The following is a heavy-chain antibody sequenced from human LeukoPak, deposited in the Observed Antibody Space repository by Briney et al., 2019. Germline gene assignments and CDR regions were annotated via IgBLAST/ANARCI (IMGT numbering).Heavy chain of an antibody. Sequence: PSETLSLTCAVYGGSFSGYYWSWIRQPPGKGLEWIGEINHSGSTNYNPSLKSRVTISVDTSKNQFSLKLSSVTAADTAVYYCARAPSTRGPFGYWGQGTLVTVSS. CDR2: INHSGST. D-gene: IGHD1-26*01. J-gene: IGHJ4*02. CDR1: GGSFSGYY. CDR3: ARAPSTRGPFGY. V-gene: IGHV4-34*01.